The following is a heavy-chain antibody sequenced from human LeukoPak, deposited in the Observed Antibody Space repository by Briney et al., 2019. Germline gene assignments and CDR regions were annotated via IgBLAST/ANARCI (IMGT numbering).Heavy chain of an antibody. Sequence: GGSLRLSCAASGFTFSAYWMHWVRQAPGKGLVWVSRIKTDGSRTMYADFLQGRLTISRDTAKNTLILQMNSLRAEDTAVYYCAREAQVGGALQSWGQGTLVTVPS. CDR1: GFTFSAYW. CDR3: AREAQVGGALQS. CDR2: IKTDGSRT. D-gene: IGHD1-26*01. J-gene: IGHJ5*02. V-gene: IGHV3-74*03.